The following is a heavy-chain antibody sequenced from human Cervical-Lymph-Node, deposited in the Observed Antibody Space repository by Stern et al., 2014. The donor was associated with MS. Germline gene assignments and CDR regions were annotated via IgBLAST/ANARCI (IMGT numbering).Heavy chain of an antibody. V-gene: IGHV1-69*06. Sequence: VQLVESGAEVKKPGSSVKVSCKASGGTFKSYAITWVRQAPGQGLEWMGGINRLSDTPMYAQKFQGRVTITTDKSTTTGYMELTSLRSEDTAVYYCARAGYSTGYHRGYFAYWGQGTLVAVSS. CDR3: ARAGYSTGYHRGYFAY. CDR2: INRLSDTP. D-gene: IGHD6-19*01. CDR1: GGTFKSYA. J-gene: IGHJ4*02.